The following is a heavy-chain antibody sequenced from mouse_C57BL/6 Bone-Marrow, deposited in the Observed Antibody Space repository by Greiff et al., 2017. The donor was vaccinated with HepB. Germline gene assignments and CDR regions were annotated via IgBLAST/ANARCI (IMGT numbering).Heavy chain of an antibody. V-gene: IGHV5-6*01. Sequence: EVQLVESGGDLVKPGGSLKLSCAASGFTFSSYGMSWVRQTPDKRLEWVATISSGGSYTYYPDSVKGRFTISRDNAKNTLYLQMSSLKSEDTAMYYCARQYGNNPYYAMDYWGQGTSVTVSS. CDR2: ISSGGSYT. CDR1: GFTFSSYG. J-gene: IGHJ4*01. CDR3: ARQYGNNPYYAMDY. D-gene: IGHD1-1*01.